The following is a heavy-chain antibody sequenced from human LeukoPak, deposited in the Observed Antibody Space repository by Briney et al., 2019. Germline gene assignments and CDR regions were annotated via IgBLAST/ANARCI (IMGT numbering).Heavy chain of an antibody. CDR1: GFTFSSYG. V-gene: IGHV3-23*01. Sequence: PGGSLRLSCAASGFTFSSYGMHWFRQAPGKGLEWVSGISPGGGPTYYADSVRGRFTISRDDSKNTLYLQMKNLRAEDTAVYYCAKDGAWLRFDDWGQGILVTVSS. CDR3: AKDGAWLRFDD. D-gene: IGHD5-12*01. J-gene: IGHJ4*02. CDR2: ISPGGGPT.